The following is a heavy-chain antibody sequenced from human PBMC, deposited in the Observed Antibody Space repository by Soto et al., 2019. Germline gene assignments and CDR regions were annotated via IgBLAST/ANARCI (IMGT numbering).Heavy chain of an antibody. V-gene: IGHV1-69*10. CDR3: ARGVVDTNVVFKWFDP. Sequence: SVKVSCKASGLTYSSHVISWVRQAPGQGLEWMGGIIPLFGIPNYAQKFQGRLTITADKSTGTAYMELSSLRSEDTAVYYCARGVVDTNVVFKWFDPWGQGTLVTVSS. J-gene: IGHJ5*02. CDR1: GLTYSSHV. CDR2: IIPLFGIP. D-gene: IGHD2-15*01.